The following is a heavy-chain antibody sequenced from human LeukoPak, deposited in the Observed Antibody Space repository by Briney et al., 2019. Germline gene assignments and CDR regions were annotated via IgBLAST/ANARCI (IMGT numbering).Heavy chain of an antibody. J-gene: IGHJ5*02. CDR2: ISSSSSYI. CDR3: ARNNIAAAGTTP. CDR1: GFTFSSYS. D-gene: IGHD6-13*01. V-gene: IGHV3-21*01. Sequence: PGGSLRLSCAASGFTFSSYSMNWVRQAPGKGLEWVSSISSSSSYIYYADSVKGRFTISRDNAKNSLYLQMNSLRAEDTAVYYCARNNIAAAGTTPWGQGTLVTVSS.